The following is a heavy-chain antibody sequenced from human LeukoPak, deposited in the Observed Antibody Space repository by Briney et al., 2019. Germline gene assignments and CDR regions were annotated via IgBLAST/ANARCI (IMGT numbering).Heavy chain of an antibody. CDR1: GFTFSSYS. CDR2: ISGSSSYI. Sequence: GGSLRLSCAASGFTFSSYSMNWVRQAPGKGLEWVSFISGSSSYISYADSVKGRFTISRDNAKNSLYLQMNSLRAEDTAVYYCARDLSLVDCSTITCYPSFDYWGQGTLVTVSS. J-gene: IGHJ4*02. CDR3: ARDLSLVDCSTITCYPSFDY. V-gene: IGHV3-21*01. D-gene: IGHD2-2*01.